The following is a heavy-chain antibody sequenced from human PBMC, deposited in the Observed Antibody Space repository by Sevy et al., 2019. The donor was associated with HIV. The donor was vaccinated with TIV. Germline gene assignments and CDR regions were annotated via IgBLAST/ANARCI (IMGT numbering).Heavy chain of an antibody. Sequence: GGSLRLSCAASGFTFSNAWMSWVRQAPGKGLEWVGRIKSKTDGGTTDYAAPVKGRFTISRDDSKNTLYLQMNSLKTEDTAVYYCTTWKYSSGWYYFDYWGQGTLVTVSS. J-gene: IGHJ4*02. V-gene: IGHV3-15*01. CDR2: IKSKTDGGTT. D-gene: IGHD6-19*01. CDR1: GFTFSNAW. CDR3: TTWKYSSGWYYFDY.